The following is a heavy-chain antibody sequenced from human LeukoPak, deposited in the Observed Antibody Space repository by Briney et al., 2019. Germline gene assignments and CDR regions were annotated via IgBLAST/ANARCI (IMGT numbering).Heavy chain of an antibody. V-gene: IGHV1-18*01. CDR3: AICSCNSCYAPFDP. CDR1: GYTFTSYG. CDR2: ISPYNGNT. D-gene: IGHD2-2*01. J-gene: IGHJ5*02. Sequence: ASVKVSCKASGYTFTSYGISWVRQAPGQGLEWMGWISPYNGNTNYAQKLQGRVTMTTDTSTSTAYMELRSLRSDDTAVYYCAICSCNSCYAPFDPWGQGTLVTVSS.